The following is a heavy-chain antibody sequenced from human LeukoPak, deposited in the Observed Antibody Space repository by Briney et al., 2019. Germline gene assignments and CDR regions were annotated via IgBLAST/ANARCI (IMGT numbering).Heavy chain of an antibody. D-gene: IGHD3-10*01. J-gene: IGHJ5*02. V-gene: IGHV4-59*01. CDR3: AREGAYYYGSGSLGYNWFDP. Sequence: TSETLSLTCTVSGGSISSYYWSWIRQPPGKGLEWIGYIYYSGSTNYNPSLKSRVTISVDTSKNQFSLKLSSVTAADTAVYYCAREGAYYYGSGSLGYNWFDPWGQGTLVTVSS. CDR2: IYYSGST. CDR1: GGSISSYY.